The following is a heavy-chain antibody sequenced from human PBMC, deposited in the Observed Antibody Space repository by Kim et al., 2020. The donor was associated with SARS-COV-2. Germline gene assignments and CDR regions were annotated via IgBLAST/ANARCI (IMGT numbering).Heavy chain of an antibody. CDR3: ARDFGSSWFGAEYFQH. J-gene: IGHJ1*01. D-gene: IGHD6-13*01. CDR2: IWYDGSNK. CDR1: GFTFSSYG. Sequence: GGSLRLSCAASGFTFSSYGMHWVRQAPGKGLEWVAVIWYDGSNKYYADSVKGRFIISRDNSKNTLYLQMNSLRPEDTAVYYCARDFGSSWFGAEYFQHWG. V-gene: IGHV3-33*01.